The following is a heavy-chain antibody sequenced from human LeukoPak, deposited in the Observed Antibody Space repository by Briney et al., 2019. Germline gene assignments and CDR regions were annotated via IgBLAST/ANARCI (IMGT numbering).Heavy chain of an antibody. Sequence: GESLKISFEGSGYRFTSYWIGWVRPMPGKGLEWMGIIYPGDSATRNSPSFQGQVTISADKSISTAYLQWSSLKASDTAMYYCARRYSDSWYVFDYWGQGTLVIVSS. CDR1: GYRFTSYW. D-gene: IGHD6-13*01. V-gene: IGHV5-51*01. J-gene: IGHJ4*02. CDR3: ARRYSDSWYVFDY. CDR2: IYPGDSAT.